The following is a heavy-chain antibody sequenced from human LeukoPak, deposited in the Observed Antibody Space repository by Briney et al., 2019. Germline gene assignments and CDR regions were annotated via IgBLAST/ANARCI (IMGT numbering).Heavy chain of an antibody. CDR3: AREGYYSDSSGYYKFLDY. V-gene: IGHV3-30*04. Sequence: GGSLRLSCAASGFTFSSYAMHWVRQAPGKGLEWVAVISYDGSNKYYADSVKGRFTISRDNSKNTLYLQMNSLRAEDTAVYYCAREGYYSDSSGYYKFLDYWGQGTLVTVSS. D-gene: IGHD3-22*01. CDR1: GFTFSSYA. J-gene: IGHJ4*02. CDR2: ISYDGSNK.